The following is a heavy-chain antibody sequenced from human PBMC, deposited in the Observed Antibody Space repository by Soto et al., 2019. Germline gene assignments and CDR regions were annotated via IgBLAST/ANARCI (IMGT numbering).Heavy chain of an antibody. CDR2: ISYSDGS. CDR1: RGAISTRRLY. CDR3: ASHRTFWPFDS. J-gene: IGHJ4*02. D-gene: IGHD2-8*01. V-gene: IGHV4-39*01. Sequence: RGAISTRRLYWGWMRQPPGKGLQWIASISYSDGSFYNSSLKSRLTISVDTSKNQFSLSLRSVTAADTAVYYCASHRTFWPFDSWGQGTVVTVSS.